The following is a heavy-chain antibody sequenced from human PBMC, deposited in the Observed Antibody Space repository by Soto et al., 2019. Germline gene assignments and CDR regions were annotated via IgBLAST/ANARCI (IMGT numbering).Heavy chain of an antibody. D-gene: IGHD3-3*01. CDR2: IDPSDSYT. CDR1: GYSFTSYW. J-gene: IGHJ6*02. CDR3: ARQDFGVVKDYYGMDV. Sequence: GESLKISCKGSGYSFTSYWISWVRQMPGKGLEWMGRIDPSDSYTNYSPSFQGHVTISADKSTSTAYLQWSSLKASDTAMYYCARQDFGVVKDYYGMDVWGQGTTVTVSS. V-gene: IGHV5-10-1*01.